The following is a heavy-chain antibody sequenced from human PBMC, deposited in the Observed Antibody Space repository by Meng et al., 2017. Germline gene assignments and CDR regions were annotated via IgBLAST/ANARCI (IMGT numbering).Heavy chain of an antibody. CDR2: IIPIFGTA. CDR3: ARVPLRFYNWNDLPDY. CDR1: GGTFSSYA. Sequence: SVKVSCKASGGTFSSYAISWVRQAPGQGLEWMGGIIPIFGTANYAQKFQGRVTITADESTSTAYMELSSLRSEDTAVYYCARVPLRFYNWNDLPDYWGQGTLVTVSS. J-gene: IGHJ4*02. V-gene: IGHV1-69*13. D-gene: IGHD1-1*01.